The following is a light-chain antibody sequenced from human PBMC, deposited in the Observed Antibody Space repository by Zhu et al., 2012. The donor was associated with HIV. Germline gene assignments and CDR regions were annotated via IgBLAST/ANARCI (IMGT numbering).Light chain of an antibody. J-gene: IGKJ1*01. CDR2: GAS. CDR1: QSISSTY. Sequence: ASQSISSTYLAWYQQKPGQAPRLLIYGASSRATGIPDRFSGSGSGTDFTLTISRLEPEDFAVYYCQQYNYSPRTFGQGTKVEIK. V-gene: IGKV3-20*01. CDR3: QQYNYSPRT.